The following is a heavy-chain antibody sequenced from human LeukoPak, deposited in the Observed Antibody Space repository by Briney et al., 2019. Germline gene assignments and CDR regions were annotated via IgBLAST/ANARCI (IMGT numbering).Heavy chain of an antibody. D-gene: IGHD6-19*01. Sequence: GESLKISCKGSGYTFTNYWITWVRQMPGKGLEWMGRIDPSDSYSDYSPSYQGHVTVSVDKSISTAYLEWSSLKASDTAMYYCARQYGSGSSISPDFDYWGQGTLVTVSS. V-gene: IGHV5-10-1*01. CDR2: IDPSDSYS. CDR3: ARQYGSGSSISPDFDY. J-gene: IGHJ4*02. CDR1: GYTFTNYW.